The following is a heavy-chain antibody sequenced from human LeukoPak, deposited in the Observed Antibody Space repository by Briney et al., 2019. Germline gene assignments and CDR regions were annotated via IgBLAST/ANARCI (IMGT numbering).Heavy chain of an antibody. CDR3: ARDAFDI. CDR2: ISYDGSNK. CDR1: GFTFSSYA. V-gene: IGHV3-30-3*01. Sequence: PGRSLRLSCAASGFTFSSYAMHWVRQAPGKGLEWVAVISYDGSNKYYPDSVKGRFTISRDNSKNTLYLQMNSLRAEDTAVYYCARDAFDIWGQGTMVTVSS. J-gene: IGHJ3*02.